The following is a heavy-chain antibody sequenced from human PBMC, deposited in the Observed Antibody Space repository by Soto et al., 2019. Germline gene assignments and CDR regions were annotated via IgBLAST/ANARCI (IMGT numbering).Heavy chain of an antibody. CDR1: GGSFSDYY. Sequence: PSETLSLTCAVYGGSFSDYYWNWIRQPPGKGLEWIGEINHSGNTIRNPSLESRVTISVDTSKKQFSLNLKSVSAADTAVYYCARGVDNSSAWPLDYWGQGKLVTVSS. CDR2: INHSGNT. J-gene: IGHJ4*02. V-gene: IGHV4-34*01. CDR3: ARGVDNSSAWPLDY. D-gene: IGHD6-19*01.